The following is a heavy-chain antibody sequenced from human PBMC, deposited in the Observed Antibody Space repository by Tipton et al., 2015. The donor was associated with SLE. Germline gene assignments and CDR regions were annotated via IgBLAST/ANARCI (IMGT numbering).Heavy chain of an antibody. Sequence: TLSLTCTVSGGSISSSSYYWGWIRQPPGKGLEWIGSIYYSGSTYYNPSLKSRVTISVDTSKNQFSLKLSSVTAADTAVYYCARWNSRGGFDPWGQGTLVTVSS. D-gene: IGHD2/OR15-2a*01. V-gene: IGHV4-39*07. J-gene: IGHJ5*02. CDR3: ARWNSRGGFDP. CDR2: IYYSGST. CDR1: GGSISSSSYY.